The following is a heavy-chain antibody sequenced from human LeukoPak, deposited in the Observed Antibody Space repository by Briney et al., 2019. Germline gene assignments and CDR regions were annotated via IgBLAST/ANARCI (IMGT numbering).Heavy chain of an antibody. CDR3: ARDSGDSGYDSNVDY. CDR2: ISSSSRYI. Sequence: PGGSLRLSCAASGFTFSDYYMSWFRQAPGKGLEWVSYISSSSRYINYAESVKGRFTISRDNAKNSLYLQMNSLRAEDTAVYYCARDSGDSGYDSNVDYWGQGTLVTVSS. CDR1: GFTFSDYY. J-gene: IGHJ4*02. V-gene: IGHV3-11*05. D-gene: IGHD5-12*01.